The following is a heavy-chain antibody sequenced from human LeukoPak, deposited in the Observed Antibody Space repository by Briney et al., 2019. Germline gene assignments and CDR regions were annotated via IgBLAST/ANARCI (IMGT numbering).Heavy chain of an antibody. CDR3: ARQIRPYYDFWSGYSDAFDI. CDR2: IYPGDSDT. CDR1: GYSFTSYW. J-gene: IGHJ3*02. Sequence: GESLKISCKGSGYSFTSYWIGWVRQMPRKGLEWMGIIYPGDSDTRYSPSFQGQVTISADKSISTAYLQWSSLKASDTAMYYCARQIRPYYDFWSGYSDAFDIWGQGTMVTVSS. D-gene: IGHD3-3*01. V-gene: IGHV5-51*01.